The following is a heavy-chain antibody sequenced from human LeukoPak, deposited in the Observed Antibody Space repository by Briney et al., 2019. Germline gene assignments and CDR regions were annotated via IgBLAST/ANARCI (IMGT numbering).Heavy chain of an antibody. CDR1: GYMFTSYA. V-gene: IGHV1-18*01. CDR3: ARDRCGGDGSDYYFDY. J-gene: IGHJ4*02. Sequence: ASVKVSCKASGYMFTSYAISWVRQAPGQGLEWMGWISAYNGITNYAQKLQGRVTMTTDTFTSTAYMELRNVRSDDTAVYYCARDRCGGDGSDYYFDYWGQGTLVTVSS. CDR2: ISAYNGIT. D-gene: IGHD2-21*02.